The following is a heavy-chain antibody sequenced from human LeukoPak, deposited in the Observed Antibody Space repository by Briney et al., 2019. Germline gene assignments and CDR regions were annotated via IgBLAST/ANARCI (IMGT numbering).Heavy chain of an antibody. CDR1: GYTFTSYY. D-gene: IGHD3-10*01. V-gene: IGHV1-46*01. CDR3: ARAHAGIRGVIRFDP. CDR2: INPSGGST. Sequence: DSVKVSCKASGYTFTSYYMHWVRQAPGQGLEWMGIINPSGGSTSYAQKFQGRVTMTRDTSTTTVYMELNSLRSEDTAVYYCARAHAGIRGVIRFDPWGQGTLVTVSS. J-gene: IGHJ5*02.